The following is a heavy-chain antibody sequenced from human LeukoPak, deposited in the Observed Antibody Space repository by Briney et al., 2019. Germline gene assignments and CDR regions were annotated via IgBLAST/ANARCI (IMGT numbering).Heavy chain of an antibody. CDR3: ARDVRNYYDSSGYYLFDY. V-gene: IGHV4-38-2*02. J-gene: IGHJ4*02. D-gene: IGHD3-22*01. CDR1: GYSISSGYY. Sequence: PSETLSLTCTVSGYSISSGYYWGWIRQSPGKGLEWIGNIYRRGSTHYDPSLKSRVTISMDTSKNQFSLKLSSVTAADTAVYYCARDVRNYYDSSGYYLFDYWGQGTLVTVSS. CDR2: IYRRGST.